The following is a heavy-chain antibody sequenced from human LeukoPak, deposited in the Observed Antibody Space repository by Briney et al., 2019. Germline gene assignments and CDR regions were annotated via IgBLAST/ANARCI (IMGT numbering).Heavy chain of an antibody. V-gene: IGHV1-69*13. CDR3: ARQLERRYYYYMDV. D-gene: IGHD1-1*01. Sequence: ASVKVSCKASGGTFSSYAISWVRQAPGQGLEWMGGIIPIFATTNYAQKFQGRVTITADESTSTAYMELSSLRSEDTAVYYCARQLERRYYYYMDVWGKGTTVTVSS. CDR1: GGTFSSYA. CDR2: IIPIFATT. J-gene: IGHJ6*03.